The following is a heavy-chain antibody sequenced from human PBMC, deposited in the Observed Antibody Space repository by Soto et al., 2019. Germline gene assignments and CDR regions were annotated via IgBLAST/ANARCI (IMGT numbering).Heavy chain of an antibody. D-gene: IGHD6-13*01. V-gene: IGHV1-8*01. CDR3: ARTRPKMCIAAAGYDY. CDR1: GYTFTSYD. Sequence: QVQLVQSGAEVKKPGASVKVSCKASGYTFTSYDINWVRQATGQGLEWMGWMNPNSGNTGYAQKFQGRVTMTRNTSISTAYMELSSLRSEDTAVYYCARTRPKMCIAAAGYDYWGQGTLVTVSS. CDR2: MNPNSGNT. J-gene: IGHJ4*02.